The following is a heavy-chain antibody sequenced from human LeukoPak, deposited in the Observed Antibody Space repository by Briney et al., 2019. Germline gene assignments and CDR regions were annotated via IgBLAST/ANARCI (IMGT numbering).Heavy chain of an antibody. V-gene: IGHV4-31*03. CDR1: GGSISSGGYY. CDR3: ARDSRYYGGAFDI. Sequence: SETLSLTCTVSGGSISSGGYYWSWIRQHPGKGLEWIGYIYYSGSTYYNPSLKSRVTMSVDTSKNQFSLKLSSVTAADTAVYYCARDSRYYGGAFDIWGQGTMVTVSS. CDR2: IYYSGST. D-gene: IGHD4-17*01. J-gene: IGHJ3*02.